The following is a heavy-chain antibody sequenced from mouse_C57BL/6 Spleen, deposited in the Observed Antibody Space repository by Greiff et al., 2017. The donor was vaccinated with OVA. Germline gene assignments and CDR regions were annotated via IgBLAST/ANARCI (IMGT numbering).Heavy chain of an antibody. CDR1: GYTFTSYW. Sequence: VQLQQPGAELVRPGSSVKLSCKASGYTFTSYWMHWVKQRPIQGLEWIGNIDPSDSETHYNQKFKDKATLTVDKSSSTAYMQLSSLTSEDSAVYYCATYGSSPYYAMDYWGQGTSVTVSS. J-gene: IGHJ4*01. D-gene: IGHD1-1*01. CDR2: IDPSDSET. V-gene: IGHV1-52*01. CDR3: ATYGSSPYYAMDY.